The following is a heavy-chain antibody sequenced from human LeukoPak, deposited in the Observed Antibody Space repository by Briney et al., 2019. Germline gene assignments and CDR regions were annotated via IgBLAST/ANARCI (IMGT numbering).Heavy chain of an antibody. Sequence: GASLQISCEGSGSIFTSYWIGGGRQLPGKGVEWMGIIYPGDSDTRYSPSFQGQVTISADKSSSTAYLKWGSLKASDTAMYYCASTERRTGSPYWGQGTLVTVSS. J-gene: IGHJ4*02. V-gene: IGHV5-51*01. CDR2: IYPGDSDT. D-gene: IGHD1-26*01. CDR1: GSIFTSYW. CDR3: ASTERRTGSPY.